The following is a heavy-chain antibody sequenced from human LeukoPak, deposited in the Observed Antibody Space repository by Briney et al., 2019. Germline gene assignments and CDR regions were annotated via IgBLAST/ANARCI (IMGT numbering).Heavy chain of an antibody. CDR3: ARGELEWELLLDY. CDR2: ISNSGST. Sequence: SEPLSLTCTVSGGSISSHYWSWIRQPPGKGLEWIGYISNSGSTNYNPSLQSRVTISVDRSKNQLSLKLSSVTAADTAVYYCARGELEWELLLDYWGQGTLVTVSS. V-gene: IGHV4-59*11. J-gene: IGHJ4*02. D-gene: IGHD1-26*01. CDR1: GGSISSHY.